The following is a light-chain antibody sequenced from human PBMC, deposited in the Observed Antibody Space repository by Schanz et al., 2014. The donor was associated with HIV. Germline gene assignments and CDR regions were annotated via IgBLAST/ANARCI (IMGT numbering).Light chain of an antibody. V-gene: IGKV3-15*01. Sequence: EIVLTQSPATLSVSPGERATLSCRASQSVSSNLAWYQQKPGQAPRLLIYGASTRATGIPVRFSGSGSGTEFTLTISSLQSEDFAVYYCHQRGEWPDTFGQGTKLEI. CDR3: HQRGEWPDT. CDR1: QSVSSN. CDR2: GAS. J-gene: IGKJ2*01.